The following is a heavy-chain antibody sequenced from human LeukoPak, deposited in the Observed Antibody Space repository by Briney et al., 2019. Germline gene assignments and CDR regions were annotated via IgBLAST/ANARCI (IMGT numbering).Heavy chain of an antibody. D-gene: IGHD6-19*01. J-gene: IGHJ4*02. CDR1: GFTFSSYT. V-gene: IGHV3-21*01. CDR2: ISSSSRYI. Sequence: GGSLRLSCAASGFTFSSYTMNWVRQAPGKGLELVSSISSSSRYIYYAASVKGRFTISRDNAKNSLYLQMNSPRAEDTAVYYCARGKGQWLVDYWGRGTLVTVSS. CDR3: ARGKGQWLVDY.